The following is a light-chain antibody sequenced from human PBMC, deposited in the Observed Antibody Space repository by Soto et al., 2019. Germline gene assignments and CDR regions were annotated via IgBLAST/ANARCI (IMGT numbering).Light chain of an antibody. CDR1: QSVRSSF. J-gene: IGKJ5*01. CDR2: DAS. V-gene: IGKV3D-20*01. CDR3: QQYGTSPVT. Sequence: EIVLTQSPTTLSVSPGDRATLSCGASQSVRSSFIAWYQQRPGLAPRLLMYDASSRATGIPDRFNGSGSGTDFTLTISKLEPEDFAVYFCQQYGTSPVTFGQGTRLEFK.